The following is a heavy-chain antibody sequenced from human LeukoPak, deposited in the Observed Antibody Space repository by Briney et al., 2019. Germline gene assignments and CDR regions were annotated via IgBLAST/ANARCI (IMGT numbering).Heavy chain of an antibody. Sequence: ASVKVSCKASGYTFTSYGISWVRQAPGQGLEWMGWISAYNGNTNYAQKLQGRVTMTTDTSTSTAYMELRSLRSDDTAVYYCARDLALGPWMVTTEIPRLDYWGQGTLVTVSS. CDR2: ISAYNGNT. D-gene: IGHD4-17*01. J-gene: IGHJ4*02. CDR1: GYTFTSYG. CDR3: ARDLALGPWMVTTEIPRLDY. V-gene: IGHV1-18*01.